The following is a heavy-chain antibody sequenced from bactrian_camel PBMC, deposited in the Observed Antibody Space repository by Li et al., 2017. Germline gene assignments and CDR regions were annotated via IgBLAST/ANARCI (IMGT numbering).Heavy chain of an antibody. D-gene: IGHD2*01. CDR3: AASPIRTFCTDTSQFGY. J-gene: IGHJ6*01. Sequence: HVQLVESGGGAVQAGGSLRLSCVASGYIYSSHCMGWVRQAPGKELEWVAEDTSYENGQFYVDPVKGRFTISRDNAKSTLYLQLDSLKPEDTAMYYCAASPIRTFCTDTSQFGYWGRGTQVTVS. V-gene: IGHV3S6*01. CDR1: GYIYSSHC. CDR2: DTSYENGQ.